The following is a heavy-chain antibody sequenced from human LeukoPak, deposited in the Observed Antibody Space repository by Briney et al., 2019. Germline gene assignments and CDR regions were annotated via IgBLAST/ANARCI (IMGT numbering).Heavy chain of an antibody. CDR1: GVSLSSSSFY. D-gene: IGHD6-6*01. CDR3: ARHMVSFSSSFDY. V-gene: IGHV4-39*01. J-gene: IGHJ4*02. CDR2: IYYSGNT. Sequence: SSETLSLTCTVSGVSLSSSSFYWDWTRQPPGKGLEWIGTIYYSGNTYYNPSLKSRVTISIDTSKNLFSLKLNSVTAAHTAVYFCARHMVSFSSSFDYWGQGTLVTVSS.